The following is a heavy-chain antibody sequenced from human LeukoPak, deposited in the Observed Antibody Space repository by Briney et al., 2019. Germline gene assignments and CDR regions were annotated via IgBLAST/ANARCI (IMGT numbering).Heavy chain of an antibody. CDR2: ISSSGSTI. D-gene: IGHD6-19*01. V-gene: IGHV3-48*03. CDR3: ARDRYSSGWA. J-gene: IGHJ5*02. CDR1: GFTFSSYE. Sequence: PGGSLRLSCAASGFTFSSYEMNWVRQAPGKGLEWASYISSSGSTIYYADSVRGRFTISRDNAKNSLYLQMNSLRAEDTAVYYCARDRYSSGWAWGQGTLVTVSS.